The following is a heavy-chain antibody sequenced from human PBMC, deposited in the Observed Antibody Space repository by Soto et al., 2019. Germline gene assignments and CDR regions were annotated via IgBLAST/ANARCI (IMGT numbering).Heavy chain of an antibody. D-gene: IGHD2-15*01. CDR1: GFTFSSYW. V-gene: IGHV3-7*01. CDR2: IKQDGSEK. Sequence: GGSLRLSCAASGFTFSSYWMSWVRQAPGKGLEWVANIKQDGSEKYYVDSVKGRFTISRDNAKNSLYLQMNSLRAEDTAVYYCARKDCSGGSCQIYYYYGMDVWGQGTTVTVS. J-gene: IGHJ6*02. CDR3: ARKDCSGGSCQIYYYYGMDV.